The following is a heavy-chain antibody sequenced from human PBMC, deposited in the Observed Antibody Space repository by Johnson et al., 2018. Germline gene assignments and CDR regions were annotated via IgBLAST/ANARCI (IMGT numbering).Heavy chain of an antibody. CDR1: GFTFSSYW. J-gene: IGHJ6*01. D-gene: IGHD3-9*01. CDR2: IEKDGSEK. Sequence: EVQLVESGGGWVQPGGSLRLSCAVSGFTFSSYWMSWVRQAPGKGLEWVANIEKDGSEKYYVDSVKGRFTISRENAKNSLYLEMNSLRAEDTAGYYWARGGLPTGWLFGDAWGQGTTVTVSS. CDR3: ARGGLPTGWLFGDA. V-gene: IGHV3-7*01.